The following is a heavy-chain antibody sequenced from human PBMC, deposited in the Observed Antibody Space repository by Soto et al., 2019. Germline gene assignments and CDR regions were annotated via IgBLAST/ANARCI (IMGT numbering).Heavy chain of an antibody. CDR2: VNPDNGGT. D-gene: IGHD3-3*01. CDR1: GYTFTGNY. J-gene: IGHJ6*02. CDR3: ARDPRPPSGWLGFWEYGMDV. V-gene: IGHV1-2*02. Sequence: ASVKVSCKASGYTFTGNYIHWVRQAPGQGLEWMGWVNPDNGGTTSAQKFQGRVTMTRDTSVTTAYMELSRLTSDDTAVYYCARDPRPPSGWLGFWEYGMDVWGQGTTVTVSS.